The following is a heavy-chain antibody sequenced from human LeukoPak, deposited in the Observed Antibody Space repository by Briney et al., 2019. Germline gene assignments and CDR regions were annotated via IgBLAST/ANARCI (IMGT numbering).Heavy chain of an antibody. CDR3: ARDLYDFWSGYYPYYYYGMDV. D-gene: IGHD3-3*01. CDR2: ISSSGSTI. CDR1: GFTFSDCY. J-gene: IGHJ6*02. Sequence: GGSLRLSCAASGFTFSDCYMSWIRQAPGKGLEWVSYISSSGSTIYYADSVKGRFTISRDNAKNSLYLQMNSLRAEDTAVYYCARDLYDFWSGYYPYYYYGMDVWGQGTTVTVSS. V-gene: IGHV3-11*01.